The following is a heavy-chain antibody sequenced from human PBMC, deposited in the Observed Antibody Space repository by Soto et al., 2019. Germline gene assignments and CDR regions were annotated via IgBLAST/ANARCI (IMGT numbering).Heavy chain of an antibody. V-gene: IGHV4-30-4*01. CDR1: GGSVRSVDYY. CDR2: IYYTGTT. D-gene: IGHD2-8*01. Sequence: LSLTCTVSGGSVRSVDYYWSWIREPPGKGLEWIGHIYYTGTTYYSPSLKSRVTISLDTFKNQISLKLSSVTAADTAVYYCARDLKMVPTSYNHYFLDVWGQGATVTVSS. J-gene: IGHJ6*02. CDR3: ARDLKMVPTSYNHYFLDV.